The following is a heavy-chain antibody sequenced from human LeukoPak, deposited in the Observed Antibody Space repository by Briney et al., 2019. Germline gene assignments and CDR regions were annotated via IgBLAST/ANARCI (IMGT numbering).Heavy chain of an antibody. V-gene: IGHV3-23*01. Sequence: TGGSLRLSCAASGFTFISYAMSWVRQAPGKGLEWVSTISGSGGSTYCADSVKGRFTISRDNSKNTLFLQMNSLRAEDTAVYYCAKGMEPLWFGETFDYWGQGTLVTASS. J-gene: IGHJ4*02. CDR2: ISGSGGST. D-gene: IGHD3-10*01. CDR3: AKGMEPLWFGETFDY. CDR1: GFTFISYA.